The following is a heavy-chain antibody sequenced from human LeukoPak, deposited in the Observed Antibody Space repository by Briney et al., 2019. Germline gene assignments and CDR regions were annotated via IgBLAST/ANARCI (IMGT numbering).Heavy chain of an antibody. D-gene: IGHD2-2*01. CDR1: GFTFSSYG. CDR3: AKPQLVAAMLEYFQH. CDR2: IRYDGSNK. Sequence: GGSLRLSCAASGFTFSSYGMHWVRQAPGKGLEWVAFIRYDGSNKYYADSVKGRFTISRDNSKNTLYLQMNSLRAEDTAVYYRAKPQLVAAMLEYFQHWGQGTLVTVSS. V-gene: IGHV3-30*02. J-gene: IGHJ1*01.